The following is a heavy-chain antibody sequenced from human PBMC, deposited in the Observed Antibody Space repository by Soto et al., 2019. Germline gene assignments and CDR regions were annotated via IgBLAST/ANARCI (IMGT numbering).Heavy chain of an antibody. CDR3: ARVKGIAAAPSPYYYYYGMDV. J-gene: IGHJ6*02. CDR1: GYTFTSYG. CDR2: ISVYNGNT. Sequence: ASVKVSCKASGYTFTSYGISWVRQAPGQGLEWMGWISVYNGNTNYAQKLQGRVTMTTDTSTSTAYMELRSLRFDDTAVYYCARVKGIAAAPSPYYYYYGMDVWGQGTTVTVSS. V-gene: IGHV1-18*01. D-gene: IGHD6-13*01.